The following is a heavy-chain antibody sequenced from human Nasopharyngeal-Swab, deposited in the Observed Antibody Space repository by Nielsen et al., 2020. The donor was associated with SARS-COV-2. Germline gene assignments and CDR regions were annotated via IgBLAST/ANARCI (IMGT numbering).Heavy chain of an antibody. CDR3: ARPYSGSYMGAFDI. CDR2: ISYDGSNK. V-gene: IGHV3-30*03. J-gene: IGHJ3*02. CDR1: GFTFNNHG. D-gene: IGHD1-26*01. Sequence: GESLKISCVASGFTFNNHGMHWVRQAPGKGLEWVAVISYDGSNKYYADSVKGRFTISRDNSKNTLYLQMNSLRAEDTAVYYCARPYSGSYMGAFDIWGQGTMVTVSS.